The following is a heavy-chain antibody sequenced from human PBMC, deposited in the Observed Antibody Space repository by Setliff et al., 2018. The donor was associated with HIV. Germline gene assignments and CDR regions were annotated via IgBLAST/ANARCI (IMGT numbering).Heavy chain of an antibody. CDR2: IKQDGSEM. V-gene: IGHV3-7*01. D-gene: IGHD3-10*01. CDR3: ARDFYGSGSPPCGY. CDR1: GISFSSYW. J-gene: IGHJ4*02. Sequence: LRLSCGASGISFSSYWMSWVRQAPGKGLEWVANIKQDGSEMYYVDSVKGRFTISRDNAKNSLFLQMKSLRAEDTGVYYCARDFYGSGSPPCGYWGQGTLVTVSS.